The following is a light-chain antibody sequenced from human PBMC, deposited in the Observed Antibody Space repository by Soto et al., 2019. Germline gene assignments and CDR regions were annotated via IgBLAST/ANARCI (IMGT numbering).Light chain of an antibody. V-gene: IGKV1-5*03. J-gene: IGKJ4*01. CDR3: QQYSSSSVT. Sequence: DIQMTQSPSTPASVGDRVTITCRASQSISRWLAWYQQKPGKAPKLLIYGASSLERGVPSRFSGSGSGTEFTLTISSLLPDDFATYYCQQYSSSSVTFGGGTKVDIK. CDR2: GAS. CDR1: QSISRW.